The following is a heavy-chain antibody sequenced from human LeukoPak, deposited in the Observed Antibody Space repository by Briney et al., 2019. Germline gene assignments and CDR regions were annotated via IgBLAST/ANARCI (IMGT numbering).Heavy chain of an antibody. CDR1: GGTFSSYA. D-gene: IGHD2-2*01. V-gene: IGHV1-69*13. Sequence: GASVKVSCKASGGTFSSYAISWVRQAPGQGLEWMGGIIPIFGTANYAQKFQGRVTITADESTSTAYMELSSLRSEDTAVYYCARGAVYQLLYFDYWGQGTLVTVSS. CDR2: IIPIFGTA. J-gene: IGHJ4*02. CDR3: ARGAVYQLLYFDY.